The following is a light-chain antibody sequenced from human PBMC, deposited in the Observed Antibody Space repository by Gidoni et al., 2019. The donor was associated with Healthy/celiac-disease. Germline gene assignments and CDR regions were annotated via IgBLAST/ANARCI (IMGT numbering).Light chain of an antibody. CDR3: QQSYSTPRT. CDR2: AAS. CDR1: QSISSY. V-gene: IGKV1-39*01. J-gene: IGKJ2*01. Sequence: DIQMTQSPSSLSASVGLRVTITCRASQSISSYLNWYQQKPGKAPKLLIYAASSLQRGVPSRFSGSGSGTDFTLTISSLQPEDFATYYCQQSYSTPRTFGQGTKLEIK.